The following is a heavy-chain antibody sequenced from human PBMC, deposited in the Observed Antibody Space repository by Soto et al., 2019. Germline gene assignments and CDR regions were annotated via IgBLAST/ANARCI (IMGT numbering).Heavy chain of an antibody. CDR3: TRGGHVVVVTAALDY. CDR1: GDTFTDYY. Sequence: QVQLVQSGAEVKKPGASVKVSCKASGDTFTDYYIHWVRQAPGQGLEWMGTVNPSGGHTTYAQHFLGRMTMTRDTSTSTLYMELTSLTSEDTAIYYCTRGGHVVVVTAALDYWGQGTLVTVSS. V-gene: IGHV1-46*01. J-gene: IGHJ4*02. D-gene: IGHD2-21*02. CDR2: VNPSGGHT.